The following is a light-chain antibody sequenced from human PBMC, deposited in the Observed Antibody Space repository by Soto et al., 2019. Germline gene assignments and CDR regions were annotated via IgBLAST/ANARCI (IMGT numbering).Light chain of an antibody. CDR1: QSVLYSSNNKNY. CDR3: QQCYGPPYT. Sequence: DIVMTQSPDSLAVSLGERATINCKSSQSVLYSSNNKNYLTWYQQKPGQPPKLLIYWASTRESGVPDRFSGSGSGTDFTLTISSLQAEDVAVYYCQQCYGPPYTFGQGNKLEIK. V-gene: IGKV4-1*01. J-gene: IGKJ2*01. CDR2: WAS.